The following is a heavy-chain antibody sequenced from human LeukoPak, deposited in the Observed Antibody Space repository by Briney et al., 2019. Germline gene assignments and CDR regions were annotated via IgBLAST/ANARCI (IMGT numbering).Heavy chain of an antibody. Sequence: LRLSCAASGFTFSDYYMSWIRQPPGKGLEWIGYIYYSGSTYYNPSLKSRVTISVDTSKNQFSLKLSSVTAADTAVYYCARDISAGGPYYYDVWGQGTLVTVSS. J-gene: IGHJ4*02. CDR2: IYYSGST. D-gene: IGHD3-9*01. CDR1: GFTFSDYY. V-gene: IGHV4-30-4*08. CDR3: ARDISAGGPYYYDV.